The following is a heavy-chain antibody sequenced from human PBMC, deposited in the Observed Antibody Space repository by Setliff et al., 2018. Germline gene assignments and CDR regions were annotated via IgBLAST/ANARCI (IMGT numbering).Heavy chain of an antibody. J-gene: IGHJ6*03. CDR1: GGSVGSDFSY. D-gene: IGHD3-3*01. CDR2: IYTTWST. Sequence: KPSETLSLTCTVSGGSVGSDFSYWTWIRQSDGKGLEWIGQIYTTWSTNYNPSLKSRVTISLDASKNQFSLRLTSVTAADTAVYYCARVTGFFYVDAWGKGTTVTVSS. CDR3: ARVTGFFYVDA. V-gene: IGHV4-61*09.